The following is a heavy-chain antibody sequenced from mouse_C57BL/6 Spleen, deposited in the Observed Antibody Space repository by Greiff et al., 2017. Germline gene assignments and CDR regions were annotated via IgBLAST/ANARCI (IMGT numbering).Heavy chain of an antibody. CDR1: GYTFTSYW. CDR3: ALDSSGYDFDD. J-gene: IGHJ2*01. D-gene: IGHD3-2*02. Sequence: QVQLQQPGAELVRPGTSVKLSCKASGYTFTSYWMHWVKQRPGQGLEWIGVIDPSDSYTNYNQKFKGKATLTVDTSSSTAYMQLSSLTSEDSAVYYCALDSSGYDFDDWGQGTTLTVSS. V-gene: IGHV1-59*01. CDR2: IDPSDSYT.